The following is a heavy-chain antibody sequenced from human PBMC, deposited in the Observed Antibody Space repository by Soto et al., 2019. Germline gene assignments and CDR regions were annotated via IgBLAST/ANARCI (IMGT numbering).Heavy chain of an antibody. Sequence: QVQLVQSGAEVKKPGASVKVSCKASGYTFTGYFMHWVRQAPGQGLEWMGWINSNSGATKYAQKFQGRVTLSRDTSISTAYMELSVLRSDDTAVYYCARGGGTILAPLPWGQGTLFTVAS. CDR2: INSNSGAT. CDR1: GYTFTGYF. V-gene: IGHV1-2*02. D-gene: IGHD3-3*01. J-gene: IGHJ5*02. CDR3: ARGGGTILAPLP.